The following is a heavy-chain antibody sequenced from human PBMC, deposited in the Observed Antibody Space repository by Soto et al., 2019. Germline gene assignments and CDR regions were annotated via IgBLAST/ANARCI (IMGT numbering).Heavy chain of an antibody. CDR3: ARAPYDSSGT. CDR2: ISYIGST. J-gene: IGHJ5*02. V-gene: IGHV4-59*01. D-gene: IGHD3-22*01. Sequence: QLQLQESGTGLVKPSETLSLTCTVSGGSISRYYWSWIRQPPGKGLEWIGYISYIGSTNYNPSPKSRVTISVDTSKNQFSLKLSSVTAADTAVDYCARAPYDSSGTWGQGTLVTVSS. CDR1: GGSISRYY.